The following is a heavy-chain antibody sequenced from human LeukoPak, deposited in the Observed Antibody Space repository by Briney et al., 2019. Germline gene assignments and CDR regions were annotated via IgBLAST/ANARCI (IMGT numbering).Heavy chain of an antibody. CDR1: GGTFSSYA. Sequence: SVKVSCKASGGTFSSYAISWVRQAPGQGLEWMGGIIPILGIANYAQKFQGRVTITADKSTSTAYMELSSLRSEDTAVYYCARDDYPSYGMDVWGQGTAVTVSS. V-gene: IGHV1-69*10. CDR3: ARDDYPSYGMDV. D-gene: IGHD4/OR15-4a*01. J-gene: IGHJ6*02. CDR2: IIPILGIA.